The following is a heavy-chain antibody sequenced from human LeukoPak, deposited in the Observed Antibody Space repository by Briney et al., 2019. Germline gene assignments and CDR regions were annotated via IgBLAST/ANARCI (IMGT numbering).Heavy chain of an antibody. CDR3: ARDKESGYYTXXXDP. CDR1: GYTFTGYY. CDR2: INPNSGGT. J-gene: IGHJ5*02. Sequence: ASVKVSCKASGYTFTGYYMHWVRQAPGQGLEWMGRINPNSGGTNYAQKFQGRVTMTRDTSISTAYMELSRLRSDDTAVYYCARDKESGYYTXXXDPWGQGXXVTXSS. D-gene: IGHD3-3*01. V-gene: IGHV1-2*06.